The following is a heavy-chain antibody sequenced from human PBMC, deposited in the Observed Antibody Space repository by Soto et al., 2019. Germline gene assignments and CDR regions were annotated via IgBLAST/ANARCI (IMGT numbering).Heavy chain of an antibody. D-gene: IGHD3-3*01. CDR3: ARGQVRGTIFGVKISTPFDY. CDR1: GGSFSGYY. CDR2: INHSGST. Sequence: PSETLSLTCAVYGGSFSGYYWSWIRQPPRKGLEWIGEINHSGSTNYNPSLKSRVTISVDTSKNQFSLKLSSVTAADTAVYYCARGQVRGTIFGVKISTPFDYWGQGTLVTVSS. V-gene: IGHV4-34*01. J-gene: IGHJ4*02.